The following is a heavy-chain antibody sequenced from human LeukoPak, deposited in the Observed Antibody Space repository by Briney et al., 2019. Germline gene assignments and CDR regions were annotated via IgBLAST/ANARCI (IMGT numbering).Heavy chain of an antibody. D-gene: IGHD5-24*01. J-gene: IGHJ4*02. CDR3: AEEGGRNGWPIDF. CDR1: GFTFSGYA. CDR2: IGGAGVST. Sequence: GGSLRLSCAASGFTFSGYAMSWVRQAPGKGLEWVSAIGGAGVSTYYADSVKGRFTISRDNSKNMMYLQMNSLRGEDTAVYYCAEEGGRNGWPIDFWGQGTLVTVSS. V-gene: IGHV3-23*01.